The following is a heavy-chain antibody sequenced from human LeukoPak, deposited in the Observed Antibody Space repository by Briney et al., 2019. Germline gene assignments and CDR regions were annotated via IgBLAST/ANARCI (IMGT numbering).Heavy chain of an antibody. V-gene: IGHV4-34*01. CDR2: INHSGST. D-gene: IGHD3-16*02. Sequence: SETLSLTCAVYGGSFSGYYWSWIRQPPGKGLEWIGEINHSGSTNYNPSLKSRVTISVDTSKNQFSLKLSSVTAADTAVYYCARYPYVWGSYRFPQPYWGQGTLVTVSS. J-gene: IGHJ4*02. CDR3: ARYPYVWGSYRFPQPY. CDR1: GGSFSGYY.